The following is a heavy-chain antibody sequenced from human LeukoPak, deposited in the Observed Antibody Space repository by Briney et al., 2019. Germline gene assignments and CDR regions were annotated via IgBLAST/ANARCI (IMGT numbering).Heavy chain of an antibody. CDR1: GGSISSYD. D-gene: IGHD1-1*01. Sequence: SETLSLTCTVSGGSISSYDWSWVRQPPGKGLEWIGYIYYSGSTNYNPSLKSRVTISVDTSKNQFSLQLSSVTAAHTAVYHCARPRSHWNDLWYFAYWGQGTLVTVSS. J-gene: IGHJ4*02. V-gene: IGHV4-59*08. CDR3: ARPRSHWNDLWYFAY. CDR2: IYYSGST.